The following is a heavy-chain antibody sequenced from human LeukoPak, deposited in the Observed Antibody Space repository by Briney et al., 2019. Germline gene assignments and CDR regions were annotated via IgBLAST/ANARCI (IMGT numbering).Heavy chain of an antibody. CDR3: AKDRGYSYGSIDY. J-gene: IGHJ4*02. V-gene: IGHV3-23*01. Sequence: GGSLRLSCAASGFTFSSYAMSWVRQAPGKGLEWVSVISGSGGSTYYADSVKGRFTISRDNSKNTLYLQMNSLRAEDTAVYYCAKDRGYSYGSIDYWGQGTLVTVSS. D-gene: IGHD5-18*01. CDR1: GFTFSSYA. CDR2: ISGSGGST.